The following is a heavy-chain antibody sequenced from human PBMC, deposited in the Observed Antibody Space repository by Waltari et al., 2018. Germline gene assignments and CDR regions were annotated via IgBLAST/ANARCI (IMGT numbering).Heavy chain of an antibody. CDR1: AYSISSRHY. CDR2: IYQSGST. CDR3: ARVTVTTTSDWFDP. V-gene: IGHV4-38-2*01. Sequence: VHLQESGPGLVKAAETLSLTDAVSAYSISSRHYWGWIRQPPGKGLEWIGRIYQSGSTYYNPSLKRRVTIAVDTSKNQFSLKLSSVTAADTAVYYCARVTVTTTSDWFDPWGQGTLVTVSS. J-gene: IGHJ5*02. D-gene: IGHD4-17*01.